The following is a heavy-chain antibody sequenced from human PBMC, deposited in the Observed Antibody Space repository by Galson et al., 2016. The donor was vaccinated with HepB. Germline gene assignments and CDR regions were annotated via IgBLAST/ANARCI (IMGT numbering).Heavy chain of an antibody. CDR1: GFTFSSYA. CDR2: ISGSGGST. Sequence: SLRLSCAASGFTFSSYAMSWVRQAPGKGLEWVSTISGSGGSTYYADSVKGRFTISRDNSKNTLYLQMNSLRAEDTAIYYCAKDRGSSAYQPRFDYWGQGTLVTVSS. CDR3: AKDRGSSAYQPRFDY. J-gene: IGHJ4*02. D-gene: IGHD3-22*01. V-gene: IGHV3-23*01.